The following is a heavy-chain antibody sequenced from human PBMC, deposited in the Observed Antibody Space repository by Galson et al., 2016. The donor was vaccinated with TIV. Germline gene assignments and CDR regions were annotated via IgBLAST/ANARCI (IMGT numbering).Heavy chain of an antibody. J-gene: IGHJ3*01. CDR2: INWNSGSV. D-gene: IGHD3-3*01. Sequence: SLRLSCAASGFSFGDYAMHWVRQAPGKGLEWVSGINWNSGSVDFADSVKGRFTISRDNAKNSLYLQMNSLRGEDTALCYCAKAKSIFGVVPHRAFDVWGQGTTVTVSS. CDR1: GFSFGDYA. V-gene: IGHV3-9*01. CDR3: AKAKSIFGVVPHRAFDV.